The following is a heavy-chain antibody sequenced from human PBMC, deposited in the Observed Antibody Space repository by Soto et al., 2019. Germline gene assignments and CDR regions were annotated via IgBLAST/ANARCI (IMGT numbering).Heavy chain of an antibody. CDR1: GGTFSSYA. CDR3: SRVLVRGVPVLRDYYYYGIDV. J-gene: IGHJ6*02. CDR2: IIPVFGTA. Sequence: QVQLVQSGAEVKKPGSSVKVSCKASGGTFSSYAISWVRQAPGHGLEWMGGIIPVFGTANYAQKFQGRVTITADESTSTAYMELSSLRSEDTAVYYGSRVLVRGVPVLRDYYYYGIDVWGQGTTVNVSS. V-gene: IGHV1-69*01. D-gene: IGHD3-10*01.